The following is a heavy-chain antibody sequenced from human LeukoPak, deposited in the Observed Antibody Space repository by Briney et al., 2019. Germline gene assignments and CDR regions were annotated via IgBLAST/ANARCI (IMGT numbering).Heavy chain of an antibody. V-gene: IGHV1-46*01. D-gene: IGHD6-19*01. J-gene: IGHJ4*02. CDR3: ARWYSSGWSGFDY. CDR1: GYTFTSYY. CDR2: INPSGGST. Sequence: ASVKVSCKASGYTFTSYYMHWVRQAPGQGLEWVGIINPSGGSTNYAQKFQGRVTMTRDTSISTAYMELSRLRSDDTAVYYCARWYSSGWSGFDYWGQGTLVTVSS.